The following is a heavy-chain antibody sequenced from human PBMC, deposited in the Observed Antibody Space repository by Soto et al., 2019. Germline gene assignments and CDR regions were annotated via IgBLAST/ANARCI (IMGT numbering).Heavy chain of an antibody. D-gene: IGHD4-17*01. V-gene: IGHV1-8*01. Sequence: QVQLVQSGAEVKNPGASVKVSCKASGCTFSSYDINWVRQATGQGLEWMGWMNPKSGHTGSAQKFQGRVTMTRDTSISTAYMELSSLRSEDTAIYYCARTDGDLDVWGQGTTVTVSS. CDR1: GCTFSSYD. CDR3: ARTDGDLDV. J-gene: IGHJ6*02. CDR2: MNPKSGHT.